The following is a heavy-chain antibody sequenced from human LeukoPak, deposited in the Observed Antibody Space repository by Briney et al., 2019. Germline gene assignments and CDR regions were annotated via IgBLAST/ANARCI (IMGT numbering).Heavy chain of an antibody. Sequence: PGKSLRLSCAASGFTFRNHAIHWVRQAPGKGLEWVTVISHDGTNDYYRDSVKGRFTISRDNSKNTVLLQMNSLSPDDTAVYYCVGSPTYYYMDVWGKGTTVTVSS. D-gene: IGHD3-10*01. CDR3: VGSPTYYYMDV. J-gene: IGHJ6*03. V-gene: IGHV3-30*04. CDR1: GFTFRNHA. CDR2: ISHDGTND.